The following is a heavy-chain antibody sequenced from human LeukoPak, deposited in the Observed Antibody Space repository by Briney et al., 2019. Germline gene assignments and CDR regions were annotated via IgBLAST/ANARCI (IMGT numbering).Heavy chain of an antibody. D-gene: IGHD6-13*01. CDR1: GGSFSGYF. V-gene: IGHV4-34*01. CDR2: INHSGST. CDR3: ARASSSSWYKSPGYYYMDV. J-gene: IGHJ6*03. Sequence: PSETLSLTCAVYGGSFSGYFWSSIRQPPGKGLEWIGEINHSGSTNYNPSLKSRVTISVDTSKNQFSLKLSSVTAADTAVYYCARASSSSWYKSPGYYYMDVWGKGTTVTISS.